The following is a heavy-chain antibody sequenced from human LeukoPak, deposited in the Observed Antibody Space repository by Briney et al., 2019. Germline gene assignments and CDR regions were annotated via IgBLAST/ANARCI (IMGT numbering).Heavy chain of an antibody. V-gene: IGHV3-30*02. J-gene: IGHJ6*02. CDR3: AKDHRAVAGPYYYYGMDV. CDR2: IRYDGSNK. CDR1: GFTFSSYG. Sequence: GGSLRLSCAASGFTFSSYGMHWVRQAPGKGLERVAFIRYDGSNKYYADSVKGRFTISRDNSKNTLYLQMNSLRAEDTAVYYCAKDHRAVAGPYYYYGMDVWGQGTTVTVSS. D-gene: IGHD6-19*01.